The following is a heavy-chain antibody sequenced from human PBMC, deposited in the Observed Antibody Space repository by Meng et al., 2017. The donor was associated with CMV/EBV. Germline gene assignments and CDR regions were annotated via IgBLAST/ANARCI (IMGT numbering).Heavy chain of an antibody. D-gene: IGHD5-24*01. CDR3: ARDLIEMATPLDY. V-gene: IGHV6-1*01. CDR1: GDRVSSYSAA. J-gene: IGHJ4*02. Sequence: SQTLSLTCAISGDRVSSYSAAWNWARQSPSRGLEWLGRTYYRSKRYNDYAVTVKSRITINTDTSKNQFYLQLNSVTPEDTAVYYCARDLIEMATPLDYWGQGTLVPSPQ. CDR2: TYYRSKRYN.